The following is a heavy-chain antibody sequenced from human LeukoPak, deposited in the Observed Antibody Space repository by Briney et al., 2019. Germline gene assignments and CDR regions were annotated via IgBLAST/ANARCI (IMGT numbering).Heavy chain of an antibody. J-gene: IGHJ3*02. CDR1: GFTFSSYG. D-gene: IGHD3-10*01. CDR3: AKGRGAFDI. CDR2: ISNDGSNK. V-gene: IGHV3-30*18. Sequence: GGSLRLSCVASGFTFSSYGMHWVRHAPGKGLEWVAVISNDGSNKYYADSVKGRFTISRDNSKNTLYLQMNSLRAEDTAVYYCAKGRGAFDIWGQGTMVTVSS.